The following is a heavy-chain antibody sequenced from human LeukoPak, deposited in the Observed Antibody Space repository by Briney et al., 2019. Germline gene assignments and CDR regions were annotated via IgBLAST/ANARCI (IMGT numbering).Heavy chain of an antibody. J-gene: IGHJ4*02. CDR3: ARVGATGTADY. Sequence: AESLSLSCAAFGFTFSNYYMSWIRQAPGKGLEWVSYICKSGSDTHFADCVMSRFANSRDNPKTSLYLQMNSLRAEDSAVYCGARVGATGTADYWGQGTLVTVSS. CDR1: GFTFSNYY. V-gene: IGHV3-11*06. D-gene: IGHD1-1*01. CDR2: ICKSGSDT.